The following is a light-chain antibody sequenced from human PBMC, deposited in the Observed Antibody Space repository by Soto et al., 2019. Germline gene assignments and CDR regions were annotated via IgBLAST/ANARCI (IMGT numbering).Light chain of an antibody. Sequence: QSVLTQPASVSGSPGQSITISCTGTSSDVGGYDYVSWYQLHPDKAPKLIIYEVTDRPSGVSSRFSGSKSGNTASLTISGLQAEDEADYYCSSLTSGSTRVFGTGTKVTVL. CDR3: SSLTSGSTRV. CDR2: EVT. CDR1: SSDVGGYDY. J-gene: IGLJ1*01. V-gene: IGLV2-14*01.